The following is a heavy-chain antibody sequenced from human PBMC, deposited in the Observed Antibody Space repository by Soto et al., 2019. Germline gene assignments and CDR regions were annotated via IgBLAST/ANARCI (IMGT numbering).Heavy chain of an antibody. D-gene: IGHD2-15*01. J-gene: IGHJ4*02. CDR1: GGSISSYY. CDR3: ARASVGPPGGGSWTMPFDI. Sequence: SETLSLTCTVSGGSISSYYWSWIRQPAGKGLEWIGRIYTGGSTNYSPSLKSRVTMSVDTSKNQFSLRLTSVTAADTAVYYCARASVGPPGGGSWTMPFDIWGRGTLVTVSS. CDR2: IYTGGST. V-gene: IGHV4-4*07.